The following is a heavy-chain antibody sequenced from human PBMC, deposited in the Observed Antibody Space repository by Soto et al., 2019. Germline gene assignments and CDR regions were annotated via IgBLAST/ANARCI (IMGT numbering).Heavy chain of an antibody. J-gene: IGHJ6*02. CDR3: AKREDSSRFGGLDI. CDR1: GGSITSGGYF. V-gene: IGHV4-39*01. CDR2: VHSTGGT. D-gene: IGHD3-3*01. Sequence: SETLSLTCSVSGGSITSGGYFWDWIRQPPGNGLEWIGTVHSTGGTYYSPSLRSRVTISVDTPKNLFSLKMTSASATDTAVYFCAKREDSSRFGGLDIWGQGTAVTVSS.